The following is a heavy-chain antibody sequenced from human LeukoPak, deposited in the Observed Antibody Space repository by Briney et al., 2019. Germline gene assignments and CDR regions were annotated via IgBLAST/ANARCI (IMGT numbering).Heavy chain of an antibody. D-gene: IGHD5-24*01. CDR1: GYTFTSYG. V-gene: IGHV1-18*01. CDR3: AALTPWGDGYNPYFDY. J-gene: IGHJ4*02. CDR2: ISAYNGNT. Sequence: ASVKVSCKASGYTFTSYGISWVRQAPGQGLEWMGWISAYNGNTNYAQKLQGRVTMTEDTSTDTAYMELSSLRSEDTAVYYCAALTPWGDGYNPYFDYWGQGTLVTVSS.